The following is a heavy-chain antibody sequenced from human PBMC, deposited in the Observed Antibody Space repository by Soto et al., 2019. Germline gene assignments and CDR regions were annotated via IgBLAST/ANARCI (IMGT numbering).Heavy chain of an antibody. D-gene: IGHD1-1*01. CDR3: APAPTGLDV. Sequence: LRLSCAASGLTFSSYEMNWVRQAPGKGLEWISYISSRGSALYYADSVEGRFTISRDNAKNSLYLQMNSLRVEDTAIYYCAPAPTGLDVWGQGTTVTVSS. V-gene: IGHV3-48*03. CDR1: GLTFSSYE. J-gene: IGHJ6*02. CDR2: ISSRGSAL.